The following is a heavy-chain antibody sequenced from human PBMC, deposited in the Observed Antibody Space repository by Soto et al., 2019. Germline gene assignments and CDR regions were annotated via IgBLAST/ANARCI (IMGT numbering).Heavy chain of an antibody. CDR2: IYYGGNT. J-gene: IGHJ4*02. CDR3: ARMRHSGDYAFFDS. D-gene: IGHD4-17*01. Sequence: QVQLQESGPGLVKASETLSLTCTVSSGSISTYFWSWIRQPPGKGLEWIGYIYYGGNTLYGPALNRRVTISVDASKKQFSLEVNSVTAADTAVYFCARMRHSGDYAFFDSWGRGTLVTVSS. CDR1: SGSISTYF. V-gene: IGHV4-59*01.